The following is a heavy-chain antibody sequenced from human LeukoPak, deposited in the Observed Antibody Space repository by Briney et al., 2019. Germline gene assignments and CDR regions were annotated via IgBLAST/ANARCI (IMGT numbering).Heavy chain of an antibody. V-gene: IGHV3-21*01. CDR2: ITTSSDYM. CDR3: ARLQSGTYSYYFFYMDV. D-gene: IGHD1-26*01. Sequence: GGSLRLSCAASGFTFSTYNMNWVRQAPGKGLEWVSSITTSSDYMYYADSLRGRFTTSRDNSKNSLFLQMNSLRAEDTAVYFCARLQSGTYSYYFFYMDVWGKGTTVTVSS. CDR1: GFTFSTYN. J-gene: IGHJ6*03.